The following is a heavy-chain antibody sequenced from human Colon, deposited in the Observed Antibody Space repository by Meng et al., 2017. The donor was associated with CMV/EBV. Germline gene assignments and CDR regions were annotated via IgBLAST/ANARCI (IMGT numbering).Heavy chain of an antibody. D-gene: IGHD4/OR15-4a*01. CDR3: AKEGADNWFDP. CDR2: IFHGGTT. J-gene: IGHJ5*02. Sequence: GSLRLSCTVSGGSISPYYWSWIRQPPGKGLEWLGYIFHGGTTNYDSSLKSRLTISVDTSKNQVFLELRSVTAADTAVYYCAKEGADNWFDPWGQGILVTVSS. CDR1: GGSISPYY. V-gene: IGHV4-59*01.